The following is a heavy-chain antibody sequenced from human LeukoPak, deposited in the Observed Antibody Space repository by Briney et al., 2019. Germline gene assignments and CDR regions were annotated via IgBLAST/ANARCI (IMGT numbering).Heavy chain of an antibody. V-gene: IGHV1-18*01. D-gene: IGHD3-22*01. CDR1: GYTFTSYG. CDR2: ISAYNGNT. J-gene: IGHJ5*02. CDR3: ARDPYRNIDYYDSSGFSNWFDP. Sequence: ASVKVSCKASGYTFTSYGISWVRQAPGQGLEWMGWISAYNGNTNYAQKLQCRVTLTRNTSIRTAYMELSSLRSDDTAVYYCARDPYRNIDYYDSSGFSNWFDPWGQGTLVTVSS.